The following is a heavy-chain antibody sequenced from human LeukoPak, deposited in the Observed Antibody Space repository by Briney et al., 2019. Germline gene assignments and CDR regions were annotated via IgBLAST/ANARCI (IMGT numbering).Heavy chain of an antibody. CDR3: ARDSDY. CDR2: IYTSGST. V-gene: IGHV4-61*02. J-gene: IGHJ4*02. CDR1: GGSISSGSYY. Sequence: PSQTLSLTCTVSGGSISSGSYYWSWIRQPAGKGLEWIGRIYTSGSTNYNPSLKSRVTISVDTSKNQFSLKLNSVTAADTAVYYCARDSDYWGQGTLVTVSS.